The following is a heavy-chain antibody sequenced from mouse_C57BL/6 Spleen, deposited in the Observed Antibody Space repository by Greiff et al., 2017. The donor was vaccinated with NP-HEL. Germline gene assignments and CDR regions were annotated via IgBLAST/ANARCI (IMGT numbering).Heavy chain of an antibody. CDR2: IDPSDSET. CDR1: GYTFTSYW. V-gene: IGHV1-52*01. CDR3: ARGQLRLQVAY. D-gene: IGHD3-2*02. J-gene: IGHJ3*01. Sequence: VQLQQPGAELVRPGSSVKLSCKASGYTFTSYWMHWVKQRPIQGLEWIGNIDPSDSETHYNQKFKDKATLTVDKSSSTAYMQLSSLTSEDSAVYYCARGQLRLQVAYWGQGTLVTVSA.